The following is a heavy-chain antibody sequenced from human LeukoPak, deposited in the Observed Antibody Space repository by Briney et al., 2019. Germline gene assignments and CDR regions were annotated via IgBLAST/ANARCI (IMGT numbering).Heavy chain of an antibody. V-gene: IGHV3-74*01. CDR1: GFTFSTYW. CDR2: IKSDGSDT. CDR3: ARGFWTGVEY. Sequence: GGSLRLSCAASGFTFSTYWMHWVRQAPGEGLVWVSRIKSDGSDTSYADSEKGRSTISRDNAKNTLYLQMNSLRAEDTAVYYCARGFWTGVEYWGQGALVTVSS. J-gene: IGHJ4*02. D-gene: IGHD3/OR15-3a*01.